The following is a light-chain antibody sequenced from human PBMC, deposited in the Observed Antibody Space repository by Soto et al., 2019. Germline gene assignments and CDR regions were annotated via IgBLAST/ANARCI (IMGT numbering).Light chain of an antibody. V-gene: IGLV2-8*01. CDR3: KSYAGSNTYV. CDR2: EVV. CDR1: KNDIGVYDF. Sequence: QTVLTRPPSASGSPGQSVTISCTGTKNDIGVYDFVSWYQHHPGKAPRLIIYEVVQRPSGVPDRFSGSKSGNTASLTVSGLQAADEADYFCKSYAGSNTYVFGSGTKLTVL. J-gene: IGLJ1*01.